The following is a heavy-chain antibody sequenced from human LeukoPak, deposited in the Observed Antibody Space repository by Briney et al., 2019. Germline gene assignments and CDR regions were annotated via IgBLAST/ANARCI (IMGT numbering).Heavy chain of an antibody. CDR3: AKTIRTYGDYHTLDY. CDR1: GFIFSNYA. V-gene: IGHV3-30*04. D-gene: IGHD4-17*01. J-gene: IGHJ4*02. CDR2: ISYDGNNK. Sequence: GRSLRLSCAASGFIFSNYAMHWVRRAPGKGLEWVAAISYDGNNKYDVDSVKGRFTISRDNSKNTLYLQMNSLRPEDSATYYCAKTIRTYGDYHTLDYWGQGTLVTVSS.